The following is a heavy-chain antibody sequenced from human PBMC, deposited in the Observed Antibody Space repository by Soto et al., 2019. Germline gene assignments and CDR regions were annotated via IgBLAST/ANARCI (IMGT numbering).Heavy chain of an antibody. V-gene: IGHV4-31*03. D-gene: IGHD5-12*01. CDR1: GGSISSGGYY. Sequence: QVQLQESGPGLVKPSQTLSLTCTVSGGSISSGGYYWSWIRQHPGRGLEWIGYIYYSGSTYYNPSIQRRVTIAADTSKNHFSLKRNSVTAADTAVYYCALAEGYKHRGAFDIWGQGTMVTVSS. CDR3: ALAEGYKHRGAFDI. CDR2: IYYSGST. J-gene: IGHJ3*02.